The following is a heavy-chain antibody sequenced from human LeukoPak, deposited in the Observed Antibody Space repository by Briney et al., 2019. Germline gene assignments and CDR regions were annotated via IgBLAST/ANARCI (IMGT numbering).Heavy chain of an antibody. J-gene: IGHJ4*02. V-gene: IGHV1-18*01. CDR2: ISTYNGNT. Sequence: ASVKVSCNASGYTFTTFGLSWLRQAPGQGLEWMGWISTYNGNTNYAQKLQGRVTMTTDTSTRTAYMDLRSLRSDDPAVYYCAIRNGTSPFYFDYWGQGTLVTVYS. CDR1: GYTFTTFG. CDR3: AIRNGTSPFYFDY. D-gene: IGHD1-26*01.